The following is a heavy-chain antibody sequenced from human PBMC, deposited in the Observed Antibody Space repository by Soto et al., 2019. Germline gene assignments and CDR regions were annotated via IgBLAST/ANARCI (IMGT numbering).Heavy chain of an antibody. V-gene: IGHV1-69*13. D-gene: IGHD6-6*01. Sequence: SVKVSCKASGYTFTSYDINWVRQATGQGLEWMGGIIPIFGTANYAQKFQGRVTITADESTSTAYMERSSLRSEDTAVYYFAGDRPPIRFYGMEVWGQGTTDTVSS. J-gene: IGHJ6*02. CDR2: IIPIFGTA. CDR3: AGDRPPIRFYGMEV. CDR1: GYTFTSYD.